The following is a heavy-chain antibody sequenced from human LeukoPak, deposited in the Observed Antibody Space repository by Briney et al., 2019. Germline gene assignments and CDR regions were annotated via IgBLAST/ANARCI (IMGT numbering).Heavy chain of an antibody. CDR2: MYYSGTT. J-gene: IGHJ4*02. V-gene: IGHV4-59*01. Sequence: SETLSLTCTISGGSISSYYWSWIRQPPGKGLEWIGYMYYSGTTNYNPSLRSRVIISADTSKNQFSLQVSSVTAADTAVYYCARQQIYVDTGLVDYFDYWGQGILVTVSS. D-gene: IGHD5-18*01. CDR1: GGSISSYY. CDR3: ARQQIYVDTGLVDYFDY.